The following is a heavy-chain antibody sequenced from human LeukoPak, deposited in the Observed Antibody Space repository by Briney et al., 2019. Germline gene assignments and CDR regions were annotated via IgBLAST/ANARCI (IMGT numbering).Heavy chain of an antibody. CDR1: GLTFSNYA. V-gene: IGHV3-23*01. D-gene: IGHD5-18*01. J-gene: IGHJ4*02. CDR2: ISESGTGT. Sequence: PGGSLRLSCAASGLTFSNYAMSWVRQAPGKGLEWVSAISESGTGTYYADSVKGRFTISRDNSKNTLSLQMNSLSAEDTAVYYCAKDIAQGYTYGSIEQGYWGQGTLVTVSS. CDR3: AKDIAQGYTYGSIEQGY.